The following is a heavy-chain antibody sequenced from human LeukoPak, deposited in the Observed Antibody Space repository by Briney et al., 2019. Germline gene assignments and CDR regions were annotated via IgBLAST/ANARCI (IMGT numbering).Heavy chain of an antibody. CDR3: ASFYCSGGSCYQYFSYYYMDV. CDR1: GYSISSGYY. J-gene: IGHJ6*03. CDR2: IYHSGST. D-gene: IGHD2-15*01. Sequence: SETLSLTCTVSGYSISSGYYWGWIRQPPGKGLEWIGSIYHSGSTNYNPSLKSRVTISVDTSKNQFSLKLSSVTAADTAVYYCASFYCSGGSCYQYFSYYYMDVWGKGTTVTISS. V-gene: IGHV4-38-2*02.